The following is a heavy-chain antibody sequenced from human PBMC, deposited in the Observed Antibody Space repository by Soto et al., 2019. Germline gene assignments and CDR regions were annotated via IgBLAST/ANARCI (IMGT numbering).Heavy chain of an antibody. CDR2: ISYDGSNK. D-gene: IGHD6-13*01. CDR1: GFTFSSYA. V-gene: IGHV3-30-3*01. Sequence: QVQLVESGGGVVQPGRSLRLSCAASGFTFSSYAMHWVRQARGKGLEWVAVISYDGSNKYYADSVKGRFTISRDNSKNTLYLQMNSLRAEDTAVYYCVAGIGSSIAAAGGWGQGTLVTVSS. CDR3: VAGIGSSIAAAGG. J-gene: IGHJ4*02.